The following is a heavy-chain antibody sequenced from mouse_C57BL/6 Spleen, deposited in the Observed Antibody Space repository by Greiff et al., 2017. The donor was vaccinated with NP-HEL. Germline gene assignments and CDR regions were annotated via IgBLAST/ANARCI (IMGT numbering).Heavy chain of an antibody. D-gene: IGHD1-1*01. CDR1: GFNIKDDY. J-gene: IGHJ2*01. V-gene: IGHV14-4*01. CDR3: TTDYGSRYYFDY. CDR2: IDPENGDT. Sequence: VQLQQSGAELVRPGASVKLSCTASGFNIKDDYMHWVKQRPEQGLEWIGWIDPENGDTEYASKLQGKATITADTSSNTAYLQLSSLTSEDTAVYYCTTDYGSRYYFDYWGQGTTLTVSS.